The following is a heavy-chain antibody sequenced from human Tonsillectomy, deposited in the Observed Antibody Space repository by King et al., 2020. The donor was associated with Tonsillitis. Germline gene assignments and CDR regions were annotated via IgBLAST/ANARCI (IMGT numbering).Heavy chain of an antibody. J-gene: IGHJ6*03. Sequence: VQLAESGGGLVQPGGSLRLSCAASGFTVSSNYMSWVRQAPGKGLEWVSVIYSGGSTYYADSVKGRFTISRDNSKNTLYLQMNSLRAEDTAVYYCARDRAVAGYYYYYYMDVWGKGTTVTVSS. D-gene: IGHD6-19*01. CDR2: IYSGGST. V-gene: IGHV3-66*01. CDR3: ARDRAVAGYYYYYYMDV. CDR1: GFTVSSNY.